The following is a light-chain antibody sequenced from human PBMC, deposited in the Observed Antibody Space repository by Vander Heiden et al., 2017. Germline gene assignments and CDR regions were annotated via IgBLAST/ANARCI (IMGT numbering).Light chain of an antibody. CDR1: QRVSSY. J-gene: IGKJ4*01. CDR3: QQCYNWPPG. Sequence: EIVLTHSPPTLPLSPGERATIPSPASQRVSSYLAWYQQKPGQAPRLLIYDASTRATGIPARFSGSGSGTDFTLTISSLEPEDFAVYYCQQCYNWPPGFGGGTKVEIK. V-gene: IGKV3-11*01. CDR2: DAS.